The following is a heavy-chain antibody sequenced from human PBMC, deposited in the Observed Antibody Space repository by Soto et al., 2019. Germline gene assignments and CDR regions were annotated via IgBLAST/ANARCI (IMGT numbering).Heavy chain of an antibody. CDR3: VRTEIGYSRFDY. Sequence: QVQLVQSGAEVKKPGASVKVSCRASGYTFTGNAIHWIRQAPGQRLEWIGKIDPGNGNTKFSQNFQGRVTITRDTSASAAYMEMTTLVSEDTSIYYCVRTEIGYSRFDYWGKGTMVTVSS. CDR2: IDPGNGNT. V-gene: IGHV1-3*01. D-gene: IGHD3-22*01. CDR1: GYTFTGNA. J-gene: IGHJ4*02.